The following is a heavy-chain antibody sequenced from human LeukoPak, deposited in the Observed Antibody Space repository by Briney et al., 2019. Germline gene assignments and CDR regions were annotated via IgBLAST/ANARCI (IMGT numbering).Heavy chain of an antibody. CDR2: IYSGGST. V-gene: IGHV3-53*01. CDR3: ARGLAAAIPLDY. Sequence: GGSLRLSCAASGFTVSSNYMSWVRQAPGKGLEWVSVIYSGGSTYYADSVKGRFTISRDNSKNTLYLQMNSLRAEDTAVYYCARGLAAAIPLDYWGQGTLVTVSS. D-gene: IGHD2-2*02. J-gene: IGHJ4*02. CDR1: GFTVSSNY.